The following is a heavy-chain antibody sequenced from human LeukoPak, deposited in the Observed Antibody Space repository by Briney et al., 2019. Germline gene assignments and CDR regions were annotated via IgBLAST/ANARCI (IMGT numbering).Heavy chain of an antibody. Sequence: GGSLRLSCAASGFTFSSYSMNWVRQAPGKGLEWVSSISSSSSYIYYADSVKGRFTISRDNAKNSLYLQKNSLRAEDTAVYYCARDGGFRDFDYWGQGTLVTVSS. CDR2: ISSSSSYI. J-gene: IGHJ4*02. V-gene: IGHV3-21*01. D-gene: IGHD3-16*01. CDR1: GFTFSSYS. CDR3: ARDGGFRDFDY.